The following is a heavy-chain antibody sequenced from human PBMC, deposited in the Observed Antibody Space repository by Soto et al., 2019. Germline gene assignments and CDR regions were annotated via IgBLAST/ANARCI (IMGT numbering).Heavy chain of an antibody. CDR3: VRGGYVHAFDY. Sequence: SETLSLTCTVSGGSISYYYWGWLRQPPGKGLEWIGSIYYSGNTHYNPSLKSRVTISVDTSMNQFSLNLDSVTAVDSAVYYCVRGGYVHAFDYWGQGALVTVSS. V-gene: IGHV4-59*01. D-gene: IGHD5-12*01. CDR2: IYYSGNT. CDR1: GGSISYYY. J-gene: IGHJ4*02.